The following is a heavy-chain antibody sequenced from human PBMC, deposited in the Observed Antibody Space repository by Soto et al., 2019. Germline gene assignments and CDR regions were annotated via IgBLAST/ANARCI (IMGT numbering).Heavy chain of an antibody. V-gene: IGHV1-18*04. CDR2: ISTYNGDT. D-gene: IGHD6-19*01. Sequence: QVQLVQSVTEVKKPGASVQVSCKASGYSFTSYGINWVRQAPGQGLEWMGWISTYNGDTNYAQKFQGRVTMTTDTSTTTAYMELRRLTSDDTAVYFCARGESTGSPRGWFEPWCQGTVVTVSS. CDR1: GYSFTSYG. CDR3: ARGESTGSPRGWFEP. J-gene: IGHJ5*02.